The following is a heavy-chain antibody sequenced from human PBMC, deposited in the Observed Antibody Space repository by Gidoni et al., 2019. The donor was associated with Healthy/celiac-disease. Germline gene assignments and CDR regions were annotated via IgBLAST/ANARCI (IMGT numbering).Heavy chain of an antibody. CDR2: IDCSGST. CDR1: CASISRGDYY. V-gene: IGHV4-30-4*01. D-gene: IGHD5-12*01. Sequence: QVQLQDSGPGLVKPSQTLSLTCTVSCASISRGDYYWSWIRQPPGKGLEWAGYIDCSGSTYYTPSIKSRVTISGDTSKNQFSLKLSSVTAADTAVYYCARDHRAKKGKTAHFDYWGQGTLVTVSS. CDR3: ARDHRAKKGKTAHFDY. J-gene: IGHJ4*02.